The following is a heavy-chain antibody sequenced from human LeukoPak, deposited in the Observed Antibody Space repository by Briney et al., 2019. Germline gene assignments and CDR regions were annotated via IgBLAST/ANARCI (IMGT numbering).Heavy chain of an antibody. J-gene: IGHJ4*02. CDR2: ISPDGSKK. V-gene: IGHV3-33*01. Sequence: GGSLRLSCAASGFTFSSHGMNWVRQAPGKGLEWVAGISPDGSKKYYVDAVKGRFTISRDNSKNTLYLQMNSLRAEDTAVYYCARDRVRYCSGGSCHNFDYWGQGTLVTVSS. D-gene: IGHD2-15*01. CDR3: ARDRVRYCSGGSCHNFDY. CDR1: GFTFSSHG.